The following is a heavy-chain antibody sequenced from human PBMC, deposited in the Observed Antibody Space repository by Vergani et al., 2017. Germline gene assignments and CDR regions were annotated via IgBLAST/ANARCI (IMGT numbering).Heavy chain of an antibody. CDR3: ATVVYGILGAYHY. Sequence: QVQVVQPGAEVKKSVASVKVSCKTPGYTFSNYYMHWVRQAPGQGLEWMGIINPSGGHTNYAQKFQGRVTMIRDTSTSTVYMELSSLRAVDTSIHYCATVVYGILGAYHYWGQGTLVTVSA. J-gene: IGHJ4*02. CDR1: GYTFSNYY. V-gene: IGHV1-46*03. CDR2: INPSGGHT. D-gene: IGHD1-26*01.